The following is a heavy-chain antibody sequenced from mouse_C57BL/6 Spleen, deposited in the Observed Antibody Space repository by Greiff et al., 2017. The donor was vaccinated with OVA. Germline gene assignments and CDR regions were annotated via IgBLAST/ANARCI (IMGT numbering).Heavy chain of an antibody. V-gene: IGHV1-47*01. Sequence: VKLVESGAELVKPGASVKMSCKASGYTFTTYPIEWMKQNHGKSLEWIGNFHPYNDDTKYNEKFKGKATLTVEKSSSTVYLELSRLTSDDSAVYYCARGENYDGTFAYWGQGTLVTVSA. CDR1: GYTFTTYP. D-gene: IGHD2-3*01. CDR3: ARGENYDGTFAY. CDR2: FHPYNDDT. J-gene: IGHJ3*01.